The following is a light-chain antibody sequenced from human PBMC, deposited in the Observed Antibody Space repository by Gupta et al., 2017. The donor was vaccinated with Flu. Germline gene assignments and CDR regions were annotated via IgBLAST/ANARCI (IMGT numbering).Light chain of an antibody. CDR2: DVS. V-gene: IGKV3-11*01. CDR3: LQGSSWPNT. CDR1: QSVSSY. J-gene: IGKJ4*01. Sequence: EIVLTQSPVTLSLSPGERATLSCRASQSVSSYLTWYQHKPGQAPRLLIYDVSNRSTGIPARFSGSGSGTEFTLTISRLEPEDFAVYYCLQGSSWPNTFGGGTKLEIK.